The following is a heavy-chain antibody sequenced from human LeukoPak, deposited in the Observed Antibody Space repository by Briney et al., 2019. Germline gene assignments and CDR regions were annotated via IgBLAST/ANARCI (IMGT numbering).Heavy chain of an antibody. CDR1: GYTFTSYA. D-gene: IGHD4-17*01. V-gene: IGHV7-4-1*02. J-gene: IGHJ6*02. CDR2: INTNTGNP. CDR3: ARGPTVTTHRYCYYGMDV. Sequence: GASVKVSCKASGYTFTSYAMNWVRQAPGQGLEWMGWINTNTGNPTYAQGFTGRFVFSLDTSVSTAYLQISSLKAEDTAVYYCARGPTVTTHRYCYYGMDVWGQGTTVTVSS.